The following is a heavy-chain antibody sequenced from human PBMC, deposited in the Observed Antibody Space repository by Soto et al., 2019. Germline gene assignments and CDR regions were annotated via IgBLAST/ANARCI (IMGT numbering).Heavy chain of an antibody. J-gene: IGHJ6*02. CDR2: INAGNGNT. CDR3: ARVKHHYYGSVIAAIACYFCTHV. CDR1: GYTFTSYA. V-gene: IGHV1-3*01. D-gene: IGHD3-10*01. Sequence: ASVKVSCKASGYTFTSYAMHWVRQAPGQRLEWMGGINAGNGNTKYSQKFQGRGTITRDTSASTAYMELSSLRSEDTAVYYCARVKHHYYGSVIAAIACYFCTHVLRHATTVSV.